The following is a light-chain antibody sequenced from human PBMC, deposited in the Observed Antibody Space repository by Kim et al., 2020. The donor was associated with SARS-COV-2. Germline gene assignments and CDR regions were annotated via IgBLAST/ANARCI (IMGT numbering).Light chain of an antibody. V-gene: IGLV3-1*01. CDR2: QDS. J-gene: IGLJ3*02. CDR1: KLGDKY. CDR3: QAWDSSTAV. Sequence: VSPGQPASITCSGEKLGDKYACWYQQKPGRSPVLVIYQDSKRPSGIPERFSGSNSGNTATLTISGTQAMDEADYSCQAWDSSTAVFAGGTQLTVL.